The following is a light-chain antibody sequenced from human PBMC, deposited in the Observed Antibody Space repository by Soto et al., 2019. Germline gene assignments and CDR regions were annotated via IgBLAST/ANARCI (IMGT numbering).Light chain of an antibody. V-gene: IGLV1-40*01. CDR1: SSNIGAGYD. J-gene: IGLJ1*01. CDR3: QSYDRSLNGYYL. Sequence: QSALTQPPSVSGAPGQRVTISCTGSSSNIGAGYDVHWYQQLPGAAPKLLIYANINRPSGVPDRFSGSKSGTSASLAITGLQAEDEADYYCQSYDRSLNGYYLFGTGTKVTVL. CDR2: ANI.